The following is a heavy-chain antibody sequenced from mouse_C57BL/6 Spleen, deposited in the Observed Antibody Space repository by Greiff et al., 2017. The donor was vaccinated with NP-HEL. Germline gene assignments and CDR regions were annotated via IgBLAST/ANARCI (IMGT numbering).Heavy chain of an antibody. V-gene: IGHV1-19*01. J-gene: IGHJ3*01. CDR1: GYTFTDYY. Sequence: VHVKQSGPVLVKPGASVKMSCKASGYTFTDYYMNWVKQSHGKSLEWIGVINPYNGGTSYNQKFKGKATLTVDKSSSTAYMELNSLTSEDSAVYYCARGDPWFAYWGQGTLVTVSA. CDR3: ARGDPWFAY. D-gene: IGHD3-3*01. CDR2: INPYNGGT.